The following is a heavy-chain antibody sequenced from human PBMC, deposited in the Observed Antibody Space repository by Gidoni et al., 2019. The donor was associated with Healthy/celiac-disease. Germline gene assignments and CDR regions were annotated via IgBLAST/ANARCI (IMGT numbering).Heavy chain of an antibody. CDR3: ARGRRAGWFDY. D-gene: IGHD6-19*01. J-gene: IGHJ4*02. V-gene: IGHV3-21*01. CDR2: ISSSSSYI. Sequence: EVQLVESGGGLVKPGGSLRLSCAASGFTFSSYSMNWVRQAPGKGLEWVSSISSSSSYIYYADSVKGRFTITRDNDKNSLYLQMNSLRAEDTAVYYCARGRRAGWFDYWGQGTLVTVSS. CDR1: GFTFSSYS.